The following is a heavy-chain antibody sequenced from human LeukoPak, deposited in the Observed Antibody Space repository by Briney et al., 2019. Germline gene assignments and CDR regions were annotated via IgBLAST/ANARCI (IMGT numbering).Heavy chain of an antibody. CDR3: ARLRRGVVSWQTQNFDY. J-gene: IGHJ4*02. CDR1: GGSISSGSYY. Sequence: PSETLSLTCTVSGGSISSGSYYWSWIRQPPGKGLEWIGEINHSGSTNYNPSLKSRVTISVDTSKNQFSLKLSSVTAADTAVYYCARLRRGVVSWQTQNFDYWGQGTLVTVSS. V-gene: IGHV4-39*07. CDR2: INHSGST. D-gene: IGHD3-3*01.